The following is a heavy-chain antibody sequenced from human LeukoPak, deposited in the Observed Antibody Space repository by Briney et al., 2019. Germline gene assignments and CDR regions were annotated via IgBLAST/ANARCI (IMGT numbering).Heavy chain of an antibody. CDR2: IYYSGSA. CDR1: GGSIISSSYY. J-gene: IGHJ4*02. V-gene: IGHV4-39*01. D-gene: IGHD2-15*01. CDR3: ARLVVAYGFDY. Sequence: SETLSLTGTVSGGSIISSSYYWGWIRQPPGKGLEWIGGIYYSGSAYYNPSLNSRVTISVNTTKNQVSLKLSSVTAADTAVYYCARLVVAYGFDYWGQGTLVTVSS.